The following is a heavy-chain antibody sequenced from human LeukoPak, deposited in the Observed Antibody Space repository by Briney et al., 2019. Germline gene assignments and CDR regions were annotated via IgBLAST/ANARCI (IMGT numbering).Heavy chain of an antibody. CDR3: ARVKNGGNTDYYGMDV. V-gene: IGHV4-39*07. D-gene: IGHD4-23*01. J-gene: IGHJ6*02. Sequence: PSETLSLTCTVSGGSISSSSYYWGWIRQPPGKGLEWIGSIYYSGSTYYNPSLKSRVTISVDTSKNQFSLKLSSVTAADTAVYYCARVKNGGNTDYYGMDVWGQGTTVTVSS. CDR1: GGSISSSSYY. CDR2: IYYSGST.